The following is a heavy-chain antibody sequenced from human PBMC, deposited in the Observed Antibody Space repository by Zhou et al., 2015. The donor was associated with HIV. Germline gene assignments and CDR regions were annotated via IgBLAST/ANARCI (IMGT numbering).Heavy chain of an antibody. Sequence: QVQLVQSGAEVKKPGSSVKVSCKASGGTFSSYAISWVRQAPGQGLEWMGGIIPIFGTANYAQKFQGRVTITADESTSTAYMELSSLRSEDTAVYYCARMQNVLVVYAIKPADYYYMDVWGKGTTVTVSS. CDR3: ARMQNVLVVYAIKPADYYYMDV. J-gene: IGHJ6*03. CDR1: GGTFSSYA. CDR2: IIPIFGTA. V-gene: IGHV1-69*01. D-gene: IGHD2-8*02.